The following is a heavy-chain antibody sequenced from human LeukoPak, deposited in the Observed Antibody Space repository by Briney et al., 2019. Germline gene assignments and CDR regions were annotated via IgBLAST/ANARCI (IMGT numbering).Heavy chain of an antibody. V-gene: IGHV3-30*09. D-gene: IGHD3-9*01. Sequence: GRSLRLSCAASGFTFSNYAIHWVRQAPGKGLEWVAVISYDGSNKYYADSVKGRFAISRDNAKNTLYLQMNTLRVEDTAVYYCTRDLMDYDVSTGLHHYYMDVWGQGTTVTVSS. CDR3: TRDLMDYDVSTGLHHYYMDV. CDR2: ISYDGSNK. CDR1: GFTFSNYA. J-gene: IGHJ6*02.